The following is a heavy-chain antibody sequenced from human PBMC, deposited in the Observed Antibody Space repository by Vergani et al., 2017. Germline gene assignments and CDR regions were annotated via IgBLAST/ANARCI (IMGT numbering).Heavy chain of an antibody. J-gene: IGHJ6*02. CDR2: ISGSGGST. V-gene: IGHV3-23*01. CDR1: GFTFSSYA. CDR3: GSGSGSYYSDIYYYYYGMDV. D-gene: IGHD3-10*01. Sequence: EVQLLESGGGLVQPGGSLRLSCAASGFTFSSYAMSWVRQAPGKGLEWLSAISGSGGSTYYADSVKGRFTISRDNSKNTLYLQMNSLRAEDTAVYYCGSGSGSYYSDIYYYYYGMDVWGQGTTVTVSS.